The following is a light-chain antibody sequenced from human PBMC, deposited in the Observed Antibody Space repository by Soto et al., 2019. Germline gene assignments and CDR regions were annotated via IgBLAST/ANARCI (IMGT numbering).Light chain of an antibody. V-gene: IGLV1-40*01. CDR1: RSNLGAGYD. Sequence: QSVLTPPASVSGAPGQTVTISCTGSRSNLGAGYDVHWYRHLPGKAPKLLIYYNNNRPSGVPDRFSASKSGTSASLAITGLQADDEADYYCQSYDSSLNGWVFGGGTKLTVL. CDR2: YNN. J-gene: IGLJ3*02. CDR3: QSYDSSLNGWV.